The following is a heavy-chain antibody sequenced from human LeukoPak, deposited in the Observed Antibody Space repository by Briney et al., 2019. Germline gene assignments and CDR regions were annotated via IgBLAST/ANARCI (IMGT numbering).Heavy chain of an antibody. CDR3: ARERYYYGTGERRGFAP. J-gene: IGHJ5*02. V-gene: IGHV4-59*01. CDR2: IYSSGST. CDR1: GGSISSYY. D-gene: IGHD3-10*01. Sequence: SETLSLTCTVSGGSISSYYWSWIRQPPGKELEWIGNIYSSGSTSYNPSLKSRVTISIDTFNNQFSLQLTSVTAADTAVYYCARERYYYGTGERRGFAPWGQGTLVTVSS.